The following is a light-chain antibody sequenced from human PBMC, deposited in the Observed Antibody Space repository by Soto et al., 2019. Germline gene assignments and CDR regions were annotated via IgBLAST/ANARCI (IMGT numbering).Light chain of an antibody. CDR2: GAS. Sequence: EIVLTQSPGTLSLSPGERATLSCRASQSVSSSYLAWYQQKPGQAPRLLIYGASSRATGIPDRFSGSGSWTEFTRTISSLQSEDCAVYFCHQYNNWPLTVGGGTKVDTK. CDR3: HQYNNWPLT. J-gene: IGKJ4*01. CDR1: QSVSSSY. V-gene: IGKV3-20*01.